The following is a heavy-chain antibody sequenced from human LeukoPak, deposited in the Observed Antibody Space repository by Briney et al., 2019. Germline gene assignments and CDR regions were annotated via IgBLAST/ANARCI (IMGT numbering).Heavy chain of an antibody. D-gene: IGHD3-10*01. CDR3: AKTGVRGVTHAFDY. CDR2: IHYSGST. J-gene: IGHJ4*02. Sequence: SETLSLTCTVSGDSISSGSYFWGWIRQPPGKGLEWIGSIHYSGSTYFNPSLKSRVITSLDTSKNQFSLKLNSVTAADTAVYYCAKTGVRGVTHAFDYWGQGTLVTVSS. V-gene: IGHV4-39*01. CDR1: GDSISSGSYF.